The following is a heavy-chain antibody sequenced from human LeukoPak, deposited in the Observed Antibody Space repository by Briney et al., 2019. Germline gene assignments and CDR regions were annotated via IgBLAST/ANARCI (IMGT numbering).Heavy chain of an antibody. V-gene: IGHV4-30-4*08. CDR3: ARERWGGYYMDV. J-gene: IGHJ6*03. D-gene: IGHD2-21*01. Sequence: PSQTLSLTCTVSGGPISSGDYYWSWIRQPPGKGLEWIGYIYYSGSTYYNPSLKSRVTISVDTSKNQFSLKLSSVTAADTAVYYCARERWGGYYMDVWGKGTTVTVSS. CDR2: IYYSGST. CDR1: GGPISSGDYY.